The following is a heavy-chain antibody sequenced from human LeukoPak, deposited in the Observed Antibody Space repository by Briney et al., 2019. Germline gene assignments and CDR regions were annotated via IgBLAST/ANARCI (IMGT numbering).Heavy chain of an antibody. D-gene: IGHD2-2*01. CDR2: IIPIFGTA. CDR3: ARGGEIRTRSGMDV. Sequence: ASMKVSCKASGGTFSSYAISWVRQAPGQGLEWMGGIIPIFGTANYAQKFQGRVTITADESTSTAYMELSSLRSEDTAVYYCARGGEIRTRSGMDVWGQGTTVTVSS. CDR1: GGTFSSYA. V-gene: IGHV1-69*13. J-gene: IGHJ6*02.